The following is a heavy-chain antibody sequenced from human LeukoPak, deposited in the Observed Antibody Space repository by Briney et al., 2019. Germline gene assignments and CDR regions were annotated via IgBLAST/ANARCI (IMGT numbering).Heavy chain of an antibody. CDR2: ISASGGVT. CDR1: GFTFSSYA. D-gene: IGHD1-26*01. CDR3: ATISGSLEYLDY. J-gene: IGHJ4*02. Sequence: PGGSLRLSCAASGFTFSSYAMSWVRQAPGKGLEWVSGISASGGVTYSAESVRGRFTISRDNSKNTLYLQMNSLRVDDTAAYYCATISGSLEYLDYWGQGTLVTVSS. V-gene: IGHV3-23*01.